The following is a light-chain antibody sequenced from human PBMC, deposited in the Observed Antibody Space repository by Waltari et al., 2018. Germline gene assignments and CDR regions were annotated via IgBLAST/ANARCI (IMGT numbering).Light chain of an antibody. CDR3: QQYYTTPFS. J-gene: IGKJ3*01. CDR2: WAS. V-gene: IGKV4-1*01. Sequence: DVVVTQSPDSLAVSLGERATITCKSSRSVENYLAWYQQKAGQFPKLLIYWASTRASGVPDRFTGSGSGTDFTLTISSLQTEDVAVYYCQQYYTTPFSFGPGTKVDIK. CDR1: RSVENY.